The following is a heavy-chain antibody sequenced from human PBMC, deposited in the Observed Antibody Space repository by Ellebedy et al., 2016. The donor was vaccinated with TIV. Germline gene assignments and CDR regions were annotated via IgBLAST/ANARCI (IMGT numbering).Heavy chain of an antibody. CDR2: INPSGGST. CDR3: ARDASDDFWSGYYRY. D-gene: IGHD3-3*01. CDR1: GYTFTSYY. J-gene: IGHJ4*02. Sequence: AASVKVSCKASGYTFTSYYMHWVRQAPGQGLEWMGIINPSGGSTSYAQKFQGRVTMTRDTSTSTVYMELSSLKSEDTAVYYCARDASDDFWSGYYRYWGQGTLVTVSS. V-gene: IGHV1-46*01.